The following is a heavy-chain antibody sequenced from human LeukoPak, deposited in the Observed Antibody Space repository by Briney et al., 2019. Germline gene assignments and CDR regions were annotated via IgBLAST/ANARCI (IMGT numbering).Heavy chain of an antibody. CDR1: GYTFTSYG. J-gene: IGHJ4*02. CDR3: ARAKHCSGGSCKVFDY. V-gene: IGHV1-2*02. CDR2: INPNSGGT. Sequence: ASVKVSFKASGYTFTSYGISWVRQAPGQGLEWMGWINPNSGGTNYAQKFQGRVTMTRDTSISTAYMELSRLRSDDTAVYYCARAKHCSGGSCKVFDYWGQGTLVTVSS. D-gene: IGHD2-15*01.